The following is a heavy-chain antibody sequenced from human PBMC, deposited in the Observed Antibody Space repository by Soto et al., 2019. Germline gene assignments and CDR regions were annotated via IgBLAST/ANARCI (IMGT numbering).Heavy chain of an antibody. CDR2: INPNSGGT. CDR1: GYPFTGYY. Sequence: GXSVKGSCNASGYPFTGYYMHWVRRAPGQGLEWMGWINPNSGGTNYAQKFQGWVTMTRDTSISTAYMELSRLRSDDTAVYYCARDKGSSSWGNWFDPWGQGTLVTVSS. J-gene: IGHJ5*02. CDR3: ARDKGSSSWGNWFDP. V-gene: IGHV1-2*04. D-gene: IGHD6-13*01.